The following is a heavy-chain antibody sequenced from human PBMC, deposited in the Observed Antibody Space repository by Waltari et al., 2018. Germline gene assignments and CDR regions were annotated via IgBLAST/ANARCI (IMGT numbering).Heavy chain of an antibody. CDR3: ARGGRGGPYYFDY. CDR1: GGSISSHH. CDR2: IYYSGST. V-gene: IGHV4-59*11. D-gene: IGHD2-15*01. Sequence: QVQLQESGPGLVKPSETLSLTCTVSGGSISSHHWRWLRQPPGKGLEWIGYIYYSGSTNYNPSLKSRVTISVDTSKNQFSLKLSSVTAADTAVYYCARGGRGGPYYFDYWGQGTLVTVSS. J-gene: IGHJ4*02.